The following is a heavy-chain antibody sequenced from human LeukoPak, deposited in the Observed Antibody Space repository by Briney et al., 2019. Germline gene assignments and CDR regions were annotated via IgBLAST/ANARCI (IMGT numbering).Heavy chain of an antibody. J-gene: IGHJ4*02. Sequence: GGSLRLSCAASGFTFSSYSLNWVRQAPGKGLEWVSRINSDGRSTNYADSVKGRFTISRAHAKNTLYLQMNSLRAEDTAVYYCARGADSGYSSDNWGQGALVSVSS. CDR2: INSDGRST. CDR3: ARGADSGYSSDN. CDR1: GFTFSSYS. D-gene: IGHD3-9*01. V-gene: IGHV3-74*01.